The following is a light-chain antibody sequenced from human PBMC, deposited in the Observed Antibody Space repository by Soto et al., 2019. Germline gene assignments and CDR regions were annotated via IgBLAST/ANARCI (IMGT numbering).Light chain of an antibody. J-gene: IGKJ2*01. CDR1: QSVSRF. Sequence: TQSPVTLSVSPGDGATLSCRASQSVSRFLAWYQQTPGQRPRPLIYAASSRVLGVPARFTGSGSGTDFTLTISDVQSEDAAIYYCQQYDHCPPYSFGQGTRLEI. CDR2: AAS. V-gene: IGKV3-15*01. CDR3: QQYDHCPPYS.